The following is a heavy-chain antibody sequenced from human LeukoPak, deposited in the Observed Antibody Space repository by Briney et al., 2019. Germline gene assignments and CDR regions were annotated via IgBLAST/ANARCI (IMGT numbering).Heavy chain of an antibody. CDR3: ARASNYGDFDY. Sequence: GGSLRLSCAASGFTFSSYGMHWVRQAPGKGLEWVAVIWYDGSNKYYADSVKGRFTISRDNSKNTLYLQMNSLRAEDTAVYYCARASNYGDFDYWGQGTLVTVSS. CDR2: IWYDGSNK. J-gene: IGHJ4*02. CDR1: GFTFSSYG. D-gene: IGHD4-11*01. V-gene: IGHV3-33*01.